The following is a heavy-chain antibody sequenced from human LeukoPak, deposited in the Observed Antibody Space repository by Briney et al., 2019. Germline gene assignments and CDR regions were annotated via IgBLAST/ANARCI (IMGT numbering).Heavy chain of an antibody. CDR2: FDPEDGET. CDR3: ATVSGSYPGAFDI. V-gene: IGHV1-24*01. CDR1: GYTLTELS. D-gene: IGHD1-26*01. J-gene: IGHJ3*02. Sequence: ASAKVSCKVSGYTLTELSMHWVRQAPGKGLERMGGFDPEDGETIYAQKFQGRVTMTEDTSTDTAYMELSSLRSEDTAVYYCATVSGSYPGAFDIWGQGTMVTVSS.